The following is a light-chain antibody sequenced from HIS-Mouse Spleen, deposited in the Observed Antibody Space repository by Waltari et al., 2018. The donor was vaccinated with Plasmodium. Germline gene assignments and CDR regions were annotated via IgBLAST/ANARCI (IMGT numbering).Light chain of an antibody. CDR2: AAS. V-gene: IGKV1-17*01. CDR1: QGIRHD. CDR3: LQHNSYPIT. Sequence: DIQMTQSPSSLSASVGASVTITCRASQGIRHDLGWYQQKPGKAPKRLIYAASSLQSGVPSRFSGSGSGTEFTLTISSLQPEDFATYYCLQHNSYPITFGQGTRLEIK. J-gene: IGKJ5*01.